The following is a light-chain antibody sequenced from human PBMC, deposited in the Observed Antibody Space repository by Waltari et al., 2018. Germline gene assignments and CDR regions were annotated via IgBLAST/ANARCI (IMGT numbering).Light chain of an antibody. Sequence: EIVMTQSPVTLSVSPGETATLSCRASQSVVTSLAWYQQKHGQSPRLLIYGASIRATGIPARFSGSGSGTEFTLSISSLESEDFAVYYCQHGFFFGGGTKVEIK. V-gene: IGKV3-15*01. CDR3: QHGFF. CDR1: QSVVTS. CDR2: GAS. J-gene: IGKJ4*01.